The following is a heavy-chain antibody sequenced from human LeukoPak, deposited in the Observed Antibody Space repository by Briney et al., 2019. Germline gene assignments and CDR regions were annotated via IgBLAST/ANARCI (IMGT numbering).Heavy chain of an antibody. J-gene: IGHJ4*02. CDR1: GGSFSGYY. D-gene: IGHD3-22*01. Sequence: SETLSLTCAVYGGSFSGYYWSWIRKPPGKGLEWIGEINHSGSTNYNPSLKSRVTISVDTSKNQFSLKLSSVTAADTAVYYCARGGGYRGPFFDYWGQGTLVTVSP. CDR2: INHSGST. CDR3: ARGGGYRGPFFDY. V-gene: IGHV4-34*01.